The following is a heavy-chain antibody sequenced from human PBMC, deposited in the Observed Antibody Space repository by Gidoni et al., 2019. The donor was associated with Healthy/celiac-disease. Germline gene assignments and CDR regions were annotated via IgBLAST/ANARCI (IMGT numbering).Heavy chain of an antibody. V-gene: IGHV4-39*01. CDR1: GGSISSSSYY. Sequence: QLQLQESGSGLVKPSETLSLTCTVSGGSISSSSYYWGWIRQPPGKGLEWIGSIYYSGSTYYNPSLKSRVTISVYTSKNQFSLKLSSVTAADTAVYYCARHETHLNQFDYWGQGTLVTVSS. CDR3: ARHETHLNQFDY. J-gene: IGHJ4*02. CDR2: IYYSGST.